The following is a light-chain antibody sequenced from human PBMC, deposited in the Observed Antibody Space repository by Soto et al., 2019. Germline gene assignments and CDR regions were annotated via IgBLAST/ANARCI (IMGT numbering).Light chain of an antibody. CDR3: QQYGSSPIT. CDR1: ESVTNY. Sequence: PDSLSLSPGERGTLSCRASESVTNYLAWYQQKPGQAPRLLVYDVSNRATGIPARFSGGGSVTEFAPTISRLEPEDFAVYYCQQYGSSPITFGQGTRLEIK. J-gene: IGKJ5*01. CDR2: DVS. V-gene: IGKV3-20*01.